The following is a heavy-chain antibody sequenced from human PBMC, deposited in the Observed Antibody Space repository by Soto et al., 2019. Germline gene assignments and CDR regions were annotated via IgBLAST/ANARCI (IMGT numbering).Heavy chain of an antibody. Sequence: QVQLVQSGAEVKKPGASVKVSCKASGYTFTSYYMHWVRQAPGQGLEWMGIINPSGGSTSYAQKFQGRVTMTRDTSTSTVYMELSSLRSEDTAVYYCASYFYLPSGSFGVVITWVIWGQGTLVTVSS. J-gene: IGHJ4*02. D-gene: IGHD3-3*01. CDR2: INPSGGST. V-gene: IGHV1-46*03. CDR3: ASYFYLPSGSFGVVITWVI. CDR1: GYTFTSYY.